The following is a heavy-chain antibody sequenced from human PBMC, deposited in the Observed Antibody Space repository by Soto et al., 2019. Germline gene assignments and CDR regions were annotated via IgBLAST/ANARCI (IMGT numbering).Heavy chain of an antibody. CDR2: IYYSGST. J-gene: IGHJ4*02. CDR1: GGSFRIVSYY. Sequence: LSLTCTVSGGSFRIVSYYWSWIRQPPGKGLEWIGYIYYSGSTNYNPSLKSRVTISVDTSKNQFSLKLSSVTAADTAVYYCAREGVVAATDYWGQGTLVTVSS. D-gene: IGHD2-15*01. CDR3: AREGVVAATDY. V-gene: IGHV4-61*01.